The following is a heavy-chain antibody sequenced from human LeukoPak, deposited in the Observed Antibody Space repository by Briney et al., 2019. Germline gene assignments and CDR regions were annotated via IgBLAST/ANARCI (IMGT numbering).Heavy chain of an antibody. CDR3: AREEDTYPIWFDP. CDR1: GCTFTSYG. CDR2: ISAYNGNT. Sequence: TSVKVSCKASGCTFTSYGISWVRQAPGQGLEWIGWISAYNGNTNYAQKLQGRVTMTTDTSTSTAYMELRSLRSDDTAVYYCAREEDTYPIWFDPWGQGTLVTVSS. J-gene: IGHJ5*02. D-gene: IGHD2-15*01. V-gene: IGHV1-18*01.